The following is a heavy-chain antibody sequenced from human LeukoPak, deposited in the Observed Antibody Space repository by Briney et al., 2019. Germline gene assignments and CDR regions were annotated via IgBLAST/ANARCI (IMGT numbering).Heavy chain of an antibody. CDR3: AKGRFDP. CDR1: GFTFSSYV. Sequence: GGSLRLSCAASGFTFSSYVMNWVRQAPGKGLEWVSYISSGACTIYYADSVKGRFTISRDNAKNALYLQMNSRRVEDTAVYNCAKGRFDPWGQGTLVTVSA. V-gene: IGHV3-48*03. CDR2: ISSGACTI. J-gene: IGHJ5*02.